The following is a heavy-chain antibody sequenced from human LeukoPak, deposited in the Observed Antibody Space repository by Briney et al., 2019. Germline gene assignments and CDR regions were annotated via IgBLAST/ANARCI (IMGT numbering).Heavy chain of an antibody. J-gene: IGHJ4*02. V-gene: IGHV3-23*01. CDR3: ARDGQLGGIVVVVADLDY. D-gene: IGHD2-15*01. Sequence: GGSLRLSCAASGFTFSSYAMSWVRQAPGKGLEWVSAISGSGGSTYYADSVKGRFTISRDNSKNTLYLQMNSLRAEDTAVYYCARDGQLGGIVVVVADLDYWGQGTLVTVSS. CDR2: ISGSGGST. CDR1: GFTFSSYA.